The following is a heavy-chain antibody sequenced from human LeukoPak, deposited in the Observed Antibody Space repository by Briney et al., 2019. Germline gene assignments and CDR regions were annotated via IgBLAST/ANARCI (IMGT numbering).Heavy chain of an antibody. CDR1: GFTFSSYA. D-gene: IGHD2-15*01. Sequence: GGSLRLCYAASGFTFSSYAMSWVRQAPGKGLEWVSSISDRDGSTYYVGAVKGRFTISRDNSKNTLYLQMNSLRGEDTAVYFCAKAVGVAATSPTSYFYYGMDVWGQGTTVTVSS. V-gene: IGHV3-23*01. CDR3: AKAVGVAATSPTSYFYYGMDV. CDR2: ISDRDGST. J-gene: IGHJ6*02.